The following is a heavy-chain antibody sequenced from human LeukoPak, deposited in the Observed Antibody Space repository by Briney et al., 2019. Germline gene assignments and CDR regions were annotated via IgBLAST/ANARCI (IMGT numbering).Heavy chain of an antibody. CDR2: IKEDGSEK. V-gene: IGHV3-7*02. CDR1: GFTFSSYW. J-gene: IGHJ3*02. CDR3: ARSHIVGADDAFDI. D-gene: IGHD1-26*01. Sequence: PGGSLRLSCAASGFTFSSYWMSWVRQAPGKGLEWVANIKEDGSEKNYVDSVKGRFTISRDNAKNTLYLQMNSLRAEDTAVYYCARSHIVGADDAFDIWGQGTMVTVSS.